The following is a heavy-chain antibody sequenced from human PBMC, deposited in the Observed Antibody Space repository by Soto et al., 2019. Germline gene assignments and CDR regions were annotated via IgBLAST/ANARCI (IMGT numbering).Heavy chain of an antibody. V-gene: IGHV1-3*01. D-gene: IGHD3-16*01. Sequence: GASVKVSCKASGYTFTSYAMHWVRQAPGQRLEWMGWINAGNGNTKYSQKFQGRVTITRDTSASTAYMELSSLRSEGTAVYYCARVIGGLYYFDYWGQGTLVTVSS. CDR2: INAGNGNT. CDR3: ARVIGGLYYFDY. J-gene: IGHJ4*02. CDR1: GYTFTSYA.